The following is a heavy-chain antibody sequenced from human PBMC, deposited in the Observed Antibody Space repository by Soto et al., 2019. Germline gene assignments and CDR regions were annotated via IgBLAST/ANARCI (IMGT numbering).Heavy chain of an antibody. CDR2: FSLSGTT. Sequence: PSETLSLTCSVSGASIAGSSYWSWIRQPAGKGLEWIGRFSLSGTTNHSPSLRSRVTMSADVSKNQFSLRLTSVTAADTALYYCARGMTPPGAPAWYYFDSWGQGTLVTVSS. D-gene: IGHD2-8*02. V-gene: IGHV4-4*07. J-gene: IGHJ4*02. CDR1: GASIAGSSY. CDR3: ARGMTPPGAPAWYYFDS.